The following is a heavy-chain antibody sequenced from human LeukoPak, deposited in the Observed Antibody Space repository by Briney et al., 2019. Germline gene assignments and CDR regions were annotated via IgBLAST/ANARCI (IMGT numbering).Heavy chain of an antibody. D-gene: IGHD3-10*01. CDR1: GGSVSSGPYY. CDR3: ARGYYGSGSFFDY. V-gene: IGHV4-61*01. J-gene: IGHJ4*02. Sequence: SETLSLTCTVSGGSVSSGPYYWSWIRQPPGKGLEWIGYNYNSGRTNYNPSLESRVTISVDTSKSQLSLKVSSVTAADTAVYYCARGYYGSGSFFDYWGQGTLVTVSS. CDR2: NYNSGRT.